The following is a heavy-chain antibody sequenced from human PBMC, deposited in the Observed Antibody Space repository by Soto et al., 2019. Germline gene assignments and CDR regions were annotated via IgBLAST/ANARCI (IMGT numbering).Heavy chain of an antibody. CDR3: ARRLFSSTWPSYFDY. CDR1: GGSITSTSYY. V-gene: IGHV4-39*01. D-gene: IGHD6-13*01. CDR2: IHYSGST. Sequence: SETLSLTCTVSGGSITSTSYYWGWIRQPSGKGLEWIGCIHYSGSTYYNPSLRSRATSSVDTSKNQFSLKVSSVTAADTAVYYCARRLFSSTWPSYFDYWGEGTLVTVSS. J-gene: IGHJ4*02.